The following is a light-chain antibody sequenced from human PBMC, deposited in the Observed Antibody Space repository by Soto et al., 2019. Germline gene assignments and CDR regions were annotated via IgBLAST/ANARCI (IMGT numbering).Light chain of an antibody. CDR2: DVI. V-gene: IGLV2-14*01. CDR1: SSDVGGYNY. CDR3: SSYTSSSTRV. Sequence: QSVLTQPASVSGSPGQPITISCTGTSSDVGGYNYVSWYQQHPGKAPKLMIYDVINRPSGVSNRFSGSKSGNTASLTISGLQAEDEADYYCSSYTSSSTRVFGTGTKVTVL. J-gene: IGLJ1*01.